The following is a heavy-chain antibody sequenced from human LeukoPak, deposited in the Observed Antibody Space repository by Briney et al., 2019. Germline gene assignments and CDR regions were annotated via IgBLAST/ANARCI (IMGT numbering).Heavy chain of an antibody. Sequence: GRSLRLSCAASGFTFSSYGMHWVRQAPGKGLEWVAVISYDGSNKYYADSVKGRFTISRDNSKNTLYLQMNSLRAEVTAVYYCAKDLSGSYAFDYWGQGTLVTVSS. J-gene: IGHJ4*02. CDR2: ISYDGSNK. CDR3: AKDLSGSYAFDY. CDR1: GFTFSSYG. V-gene: IGHV3-30*18. D-gene: IGHD1-26*01.